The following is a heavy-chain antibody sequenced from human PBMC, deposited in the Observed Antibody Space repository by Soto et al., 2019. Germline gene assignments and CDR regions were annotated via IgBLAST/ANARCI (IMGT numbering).Heavy chain of an antibody. CDR2: IYYSGST. CDR3: ARSETTLYYFDY. Sequence: SETLSLTCTVSGGSISSSSYYWGWIRQPPGKGLEWIGSIYYSGSTYYNPSLKSRVTISVDTSKNHFSLKLSSVTAADTAVYYCARSETTLYYFDYWGQGTLVTVSS. D-gene: IGHD4-17*01. CDR1: GGSISSSSYY. J-gene: IGHJ4*02. V-gene: IGHV4-39*01.